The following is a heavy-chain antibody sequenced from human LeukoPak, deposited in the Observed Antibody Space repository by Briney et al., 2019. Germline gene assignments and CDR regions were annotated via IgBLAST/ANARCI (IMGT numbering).Heavy chain of an antibody. D-gene: IGHD3-9*01. CDR2: INPNSGGT. V-gene: IGHV1-2*02. Sequence: ASVKVSCKASGYTFTGYYMHWVRQAPGQGLEWMGWINPNSGGTNYAQKFQGRVTMTRDTSISTAYMELSRLRSDDTAVYYCARDFDILTGYHQILDDYWGQGTLVTVSS. CDR3: ARDFDILTGYHQILDDY. J-gene: IGHJ4*02. CDR1: GYTFTGYY.